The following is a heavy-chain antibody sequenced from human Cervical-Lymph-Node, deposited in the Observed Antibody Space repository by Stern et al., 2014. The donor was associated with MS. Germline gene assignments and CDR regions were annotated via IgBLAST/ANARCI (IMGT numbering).Heavy chain of an antibody. CDR3: ALHSETSDRWYSLGYDL. Sequence: QVQLVQSGAEVTKPGSSVKVSCKASGGTFSKFPSSWVRQAPGQGLEWMGGIFPVFGTPTFAQEFKGRVPIPADVSPSPVYMELSHLRSDDTAGYYWALHSETSDRWYSLGYDLLGQGTLVTVSS. CDR2: IFPVFGTP. J-gene: IGHJ5*02. V-gene: IGHV1-69*01. D-gene: IGHD4-23*01. CDR1: GGTFSKFP.